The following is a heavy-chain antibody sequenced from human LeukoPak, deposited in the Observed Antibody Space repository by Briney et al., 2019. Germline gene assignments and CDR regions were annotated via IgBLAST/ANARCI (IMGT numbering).Heavy chain of an antibody. V-gene: IGHV3-74*01. J-gene: IGHJ4*02. CDR1: GSTFSRYW. CDR2: VKSDGSDT. CDR3: TTGIGNYYYY. D-gene: IGHD3-10*01. Sequence: PGGSLRLSCAASGSTFSRYWMHWVRQAPGKGLVWVSRVKSDGSDTIYADSVKGRLTISRDNAKNTLYLQMDSLRAEDTAVYYCTTGIGNYYYYWGQGTLVTVAS.